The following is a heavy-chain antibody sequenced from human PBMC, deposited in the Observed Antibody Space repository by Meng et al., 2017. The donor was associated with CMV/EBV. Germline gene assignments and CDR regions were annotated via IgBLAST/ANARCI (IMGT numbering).Heavy chain of an antibody. CDR3: ARSRAIVGARAGWFDP. D-gene: IGHD1-26*01. CDR1: GGNFSSYA. CDR2: IIPILGIA. Sequence: SGGNFSSYAISWVRQAPGQGLGWMGGIIPILGIANYAQKFQGRVTITADKSTSTAYMELSSLRSEDTAVYYCARSRAIVGARAGWFDPWGQGTLVTVSS. V-gene: IGHV1-69*10. J-gene: IGHJ5*02.